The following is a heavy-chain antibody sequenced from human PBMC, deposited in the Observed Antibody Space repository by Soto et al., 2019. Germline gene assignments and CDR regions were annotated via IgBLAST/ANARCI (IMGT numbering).Heavy chain of an antibody. CDR2: ISGSGGST. Sequence: EVQLLESGGGLVQPGGSLRLSCAASGFTFSSYAMSWVRQAPGKGLEWVPAISGSGGSTYYADSVKGRFTISRDNSKNTLYLQMNSLRAEDTAVYYCAKDYYDYVWGSTNWFDPWGQGTLVTVSS. V-gene: IGHV3-23*01. J-gene: IGHJ5*02. D-gene: IGHD3-16*01. CDR1: GFTFSSYA. CDR3: AKDYYDYVWGSTNWFDP.